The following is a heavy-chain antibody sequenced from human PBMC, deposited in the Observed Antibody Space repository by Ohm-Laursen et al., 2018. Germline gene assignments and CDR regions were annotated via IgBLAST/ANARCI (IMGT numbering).Heavy chain of an antibody. CDR1: GGSISSSSYY. V-gene: IGHV4-39*01. CDR3: EAGGIAVAGVSPVIDY. CDR2: IYYSGST. D-gene: IGHD6-19*01. J-gene: IGHJ4*02. Sequence: SETLSLTCIVSGGSISSSSYYWGWIRQPPGKGLEWIGSIYYSGSTYYNPSLKSRVTTSVDTSKNQFSLKLSSVTAADTAVYYCEAGGIAVAGVSPVIDYWGQGTLVTVSS.